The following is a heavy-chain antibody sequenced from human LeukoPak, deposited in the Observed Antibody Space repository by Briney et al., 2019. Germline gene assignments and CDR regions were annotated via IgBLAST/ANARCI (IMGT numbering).Heavy chain of an antibody. CDR1: GGSISSGGYS. Sequence: SQTLSLTCAVSGGSISSGGYSWSWIRQPPGKGLEWIGYIYHSGSTYYNPSLKSRVTISVDRSKNQFSLKLSSVTAADTAVYYCAGVRIGDSSGYEVDYWGQGTLVTVSS. V-gene: IGHV4-30-2*01. CDR3: AGVRIGDSSGYEVDY. D-gene: IGHD3-22*01. CDR2: IYHSGST. J-gene: IGHJ4*02.